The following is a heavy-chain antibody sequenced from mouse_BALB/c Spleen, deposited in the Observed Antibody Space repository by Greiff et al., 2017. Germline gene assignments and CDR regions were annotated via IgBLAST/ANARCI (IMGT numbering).Heavy chain of an antibody. CDR3: ARYSDYTDY. CDR2: INPSTGYT. J-gene: IGHJ2*01. CDR1: GYTFTSYW. V-gene: IGHV1-7*01. D-gene: IGHD2-4*01. Sequence: VQRVESGAELAKPGASVKMSCKASGYTFTSYWMHWVKQRPGQGLEWIGYINPSTGYTEYNQKFKDKATLTADKSSSTAYMQLSSLTSEDSAVYYCARYSDYTDYWGQGTTLTVSS.